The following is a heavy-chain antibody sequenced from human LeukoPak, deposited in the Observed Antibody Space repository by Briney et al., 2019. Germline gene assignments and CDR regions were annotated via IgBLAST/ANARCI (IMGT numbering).Heavy chain of an antibody. J-gene: IGHJ3*02. V-gene: IGHV4-59*01. CDR3: ARVGVAVAGTFAFDI. CDR2: IYYSGST. CDR1: GGSFSGYY. Sequence: SETLSLTCAVYGGSFSGYYWSWIRQPPGKGLEWIGYIYYSGSTNYNPSLKSRVTISVDTSKNQFSLKLSSVTAADTAVYYCARVGVAVAGTFAFDIWGQGTMVTVSS. D-gene: IGHD6-19*01.